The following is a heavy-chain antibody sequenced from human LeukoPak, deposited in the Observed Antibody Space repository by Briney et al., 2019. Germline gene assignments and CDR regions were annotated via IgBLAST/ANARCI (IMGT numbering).Heavy chain of an antibody. Sequence: GGSLRLSCAASGFTFSSYWMSWVRQAPGKGLEWVANIKQDGSEKYYVDSVKGRFTISRDNAMNSLYLQMNSLRAEDTAVYYCARDEGDRITMVRGNYHYYMDVWGKGTTVTVSS. CDR1: GFTFSSYW. CDR2: IKQDGSEK. D-gene: IGHD3-10*01. CDR3: ARDEGDRITMVRGNYHYYMDV. V-gene: IGHV3-7*01. J-gene: IGHJ6*03.